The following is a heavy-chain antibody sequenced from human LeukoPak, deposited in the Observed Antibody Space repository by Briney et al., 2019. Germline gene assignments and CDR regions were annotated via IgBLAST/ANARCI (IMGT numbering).Heavy chain of an antibody. CDR3: ARGPLRLYSYDSSANYFRWFDP. CDR1: GFTFSGYI. V-gene: IGHV3-21*01. D-gene: IGHD3-22*01. CDR2: ISSGSSSI. J-gene: IGHJ5*02. Sequence: GGSLRLSCAASGFTFSGYIMNWVRQAPGKGLEWVSSISSGSSSIYYADSLKGRFTISRDNAKNSLYLQMNSLRAEDTAVYYCARGPLRLYSYDSSANYFRWFDPWGQGTLVTVSS.